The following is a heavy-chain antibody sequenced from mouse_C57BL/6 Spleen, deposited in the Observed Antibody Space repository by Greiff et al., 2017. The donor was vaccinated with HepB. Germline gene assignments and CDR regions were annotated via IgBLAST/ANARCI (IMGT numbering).Heavy chain of an antibody. J-gene: IGHJ3*01. Sequence: EVKLLESGPGMVKPSQSLSLTCTVTGYSITSGYDWHWIRHFPGNKLEWMGYISYSGSTNYNPSLKSRISITHDTSKNHFFLKLNSVTTEDTATYYCARAFYYDYDEPAWFAYWGQGTLVTVSA. CDR1: GYSITSGYD. CDR3: ARAFYYDYDEPAWFAY. V-gene: IGHV3-1*01. CDR2: ISYSGST. D-gene: IGHD2-4*01.